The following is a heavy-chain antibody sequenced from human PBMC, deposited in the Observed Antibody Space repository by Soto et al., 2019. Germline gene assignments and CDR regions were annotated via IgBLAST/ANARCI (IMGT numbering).Heavy chain of an antibody. CDR1: GFNFSPYW. Sequence: EAQLVESGGGLVQPGGSLRLSCAASGFNFSPYWMHWVRQTPGKGLVWVSRINAEGNTIYADSVKGRFTIPRDNAKNMLYLQMTSLRAEDTAVYFCARGSNTAFDPWGQGTLVTVSS. D-gene: IGHD2-21*02. CDR3: ARGSNTAFDP. CDR2: INAEGNT. V-gene: IGHV3-74*01. J-gene: IGHJ5*02.